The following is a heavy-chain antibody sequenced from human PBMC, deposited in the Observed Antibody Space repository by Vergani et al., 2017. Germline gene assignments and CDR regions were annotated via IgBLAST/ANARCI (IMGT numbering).Heavy chain of an antibody. CDR1: GGSISSYY. CDR3: ARKDSSSWYGGGNWFDP. V-gene: IGHV4-59*01. D-gene: IGHD6-13*01. Sequence: QVQLQESGPGLVKPSETLSLTCTVSGGSISSYYWSWIRQPPGKGLEWIGYIYSSGSTNYNPSLKSRVTISVDTSKNQFSLKLSSVTAADTAVYYCARKDSSSWYGGGNWFDPWGQGTLVTVSS. CDR2: IYSSGST. J-gene: IGHJ5*02.